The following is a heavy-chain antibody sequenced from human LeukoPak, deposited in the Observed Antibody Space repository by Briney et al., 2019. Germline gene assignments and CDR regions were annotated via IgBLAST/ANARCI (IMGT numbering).Heavy chain of an antibody. Sequence: SETLSLTCAVYGGSFSGYYWCWIRQPPGEGLEWIGQINHSGCTNYNPSLKSRVTMSVDTSKNQFSLKLSSVTAADTAVYYCARGRYYDYVWGSYRNPPLDYWGQGTLVTVSS. CDR1: GGSFSGYY. CDR2: INHSGCT. V-gene: IGHV4-34*01. CDR3: ARGRYYDYVWGSYRNPPLDY. J-gene: IGHJ4*02. D-gene: IGHD3-16*02.